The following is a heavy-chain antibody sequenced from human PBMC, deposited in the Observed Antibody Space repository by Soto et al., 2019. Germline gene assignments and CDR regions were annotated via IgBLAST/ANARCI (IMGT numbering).Heavy chain of an antibody. CDR1: GFTFSSYW. Sequence: PGGSLRLSCAASGFTFSSYWMSWVRQAPGKGLEWVANIKQDGSEKYYVDSVKGRFTISRDNAKNSLYLQMNSLRAEDTAVYYCARAQTPLTGIGLDVWGKGTTVTVSS. D-gene: IGHD1-20*01. CDR3: ARAQTPLTGIGLDV. V-gene: IGHV3-7*01. CDR2: IKQDGSEK. J-gene: IGHJ6*04.